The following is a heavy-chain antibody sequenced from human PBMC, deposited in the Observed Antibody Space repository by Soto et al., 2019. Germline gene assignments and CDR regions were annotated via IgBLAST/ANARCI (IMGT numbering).Heavy chain of an antibody. J-gene: IGHJ4*03. Sequence: GGSLSLSCAASGFTFSSYGMHWVRPAPGRELEWVAVISYDGNTKYYADSVKGRFTISRDDSKNTLYLQINSLRAEDTAVYYCAKGSCLGPDCWSISYWGMGCWGQVTPITVSS. CDR3: AKGSCLGPDCWSISYWGMGC. V-gene: IGHV3-30*18. D-gene: IGHD3-3*01. CDR2: ISYDGNTK. CDR1: GFTFSSYG.